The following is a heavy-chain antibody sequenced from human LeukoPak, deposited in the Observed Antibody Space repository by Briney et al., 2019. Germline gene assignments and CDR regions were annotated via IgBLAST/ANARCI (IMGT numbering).Heavy chain of an antibody. Sequence: GGSLRLSFATSGFTLSGYAMSWVRQAPGKGLEWVSAISGRGGSTYYPDSVKGRFTISRDNSKNTLYLQMNSLRAEDTAVYYCAKGGSMVRGVIFIFRSVSEKSLTYYFDYWGQGTLVTVSS. CDR2: ISGRGGST. V-gene: IGHV3-23*01. J-gene: IGHJ4*02. CDR3: AKGGSMVRGVIFIFRSVSEKSLTYYFDY. CDR1: GFTLSGYA. D-gene: IGHD3-10*01.